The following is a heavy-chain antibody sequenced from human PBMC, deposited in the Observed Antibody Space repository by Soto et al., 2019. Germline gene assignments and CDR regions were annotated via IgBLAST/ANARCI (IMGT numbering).Heavy chain of an antibody. CDR2: IDPSDSYT. Sequence: GEALKIYCKGSGYSFTSFCISWVRQMPGKGMEWMGSIDPSDSYTNYSPSFQGHVTISADKSISTAYLQWSSLKASDTAMYYCASFLAAAAEPVYYYYGMDVWGQGTTVTVSS. D-gene: IGHD6-13*01. CDR3: ASFLAAAAEPVYYYYGMDV. CDR1: GYSFTSFC. V-gene: IGHV5-10-1*01. J-gene: IGHJ6*02.